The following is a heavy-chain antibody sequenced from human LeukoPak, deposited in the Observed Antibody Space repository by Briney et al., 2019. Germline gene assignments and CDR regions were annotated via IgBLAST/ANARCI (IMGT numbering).Heavy chain of an antibody. J-gene: IGHJ3*02. CDR2: IYYSGST. Sequence: SETLSLTCTVSGGSISSYYWSWIRQPPGKGLEWIGYIYYSGSTNYNPSLKSRVTISVDTSKNQFSLKLSSVTAADTAVYYCARDISPSGAFDIWGQGTMVTVSS. V-gene: IGHV4-59*01. CDR3: ARDISPSGAFDI. CDR1: GGSISSYY.